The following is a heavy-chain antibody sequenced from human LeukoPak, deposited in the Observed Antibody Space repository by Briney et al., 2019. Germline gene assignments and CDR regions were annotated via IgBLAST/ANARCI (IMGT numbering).Heavy chain of an antibody. CDR2: INHNGST. V-gene: IGHV4-34*01. J-gene: IGHJ6*02. D-gene: IGHD2-2*01. CDR3: ARGVPIVVVPAAVVVAATSVLSGMDV. CDR1: GGSFSGYY. Sequence: SETLSLTCAVYGGSFSGYYWSWIRQPPGKGLEWIGEINHNGSTNYNPSLKSRVTISVDTSKNQFSLKLSSVTAADTAVYYCARGVPIVVVPAAVVVAATSVLSGMDVWGQGTTVTVSS.